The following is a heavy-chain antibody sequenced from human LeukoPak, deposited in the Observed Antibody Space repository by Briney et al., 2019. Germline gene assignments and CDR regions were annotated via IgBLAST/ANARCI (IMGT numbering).Heavy chain of an antibody. CDR1: GGSISSYY. J-gene: IGHJ6*02. CDR2: IYYSGST. V-gene: IGHV4-59*08. CDR3: ARHGRGYYNGMDV. D-gene: IGHD3-10*01. Sequence: SETLSLTCTVSGGSISSYYWRWIRQPPGKGLEWSGYIYYSGSTNYNPSLKSRVIISVDTSKNQFSLKVSSVTAADTAVYYCARHGRGYYNGMDVWGQGTTVTVSS.